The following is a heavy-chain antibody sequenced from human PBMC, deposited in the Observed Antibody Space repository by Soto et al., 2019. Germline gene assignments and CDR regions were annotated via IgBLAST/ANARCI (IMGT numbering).Heavy chain of an antibody. CDR1: GGTFSSYA. D-gene: IGHD3-3*01. Sequence: SVKVSCKASGGTFSSYAISWVRQAPGQGLEWMGGIIPIFGTANYAQKFQGRVTITADESTSTAYMELSSLRSEDTAVYYCARAIPITIFGVVPPYYYYGMDGWGQGTTVTVSS. CDR3: ARAIPITIFGVVPPYYYYGMDG. CDR2: IIPIFGTA. J-gene: IGHJ6*02. V-gene: IGHV1-69*13.